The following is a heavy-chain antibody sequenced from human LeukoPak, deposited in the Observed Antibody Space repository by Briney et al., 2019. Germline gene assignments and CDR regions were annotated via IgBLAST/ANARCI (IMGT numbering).Heavy chain of an antibody. Sequence: GGSLRLSCAASGFTFSTYWMSWVRQAPGKGLEWVANIRKDGSDIHYVDSVKGRFTISRDNAKNSLYLQMNSLRAEDTAVYYCAREVYDYGDYWGQGTLVTVSS. V-gene: IGHV3-7*01. CDR1: GFTFSTYW. D-gene: IGHD3-16*01. CDR3: AREVYDYGDY. CDR2: IRKDGSDI. J-gene: IGHJ4*02.